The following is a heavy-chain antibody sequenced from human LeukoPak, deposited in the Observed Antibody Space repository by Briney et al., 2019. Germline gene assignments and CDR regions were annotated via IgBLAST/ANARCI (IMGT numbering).Heavy chain of an antibody. D-gene: IGHD5-18*01. Sequence: SETLSLTCTVSGGSISSYYWSWIRQPAGKGLEWIGRIYTSGSTNYNPSLKSRVTMSVDTSKNQFSLKLSSVTAADTAVYYCANGGESYGGPQGDWFDPWGQGTLVTVSS. J-gene: IGHJ5*02. CDR1: GGSISSYY. CDR3: ANGGESYGGPQGDWFDP. CDR2: IYTSGST. V-gene: IGHV4-4*07.